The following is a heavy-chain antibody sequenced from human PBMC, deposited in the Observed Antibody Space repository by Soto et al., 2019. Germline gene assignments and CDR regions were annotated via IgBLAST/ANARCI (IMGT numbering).Heavy chain of an antibody. CDR3: AKDCNDYGDPFFYYGMDV. CDR2: LSGSGGTT. Sequence: GGSLRLSCAASGFTFSSYWMHWVRQTPGKGLEWVSTLSGSGGTTYYADSVKGQFTISRDNSKNTLYLQMNSLRAEDTAVYYCAKDCNDYGDPFFYYGMDVWGQGTTVTVSS. J-gene: IGHJ6*02. CDR1: GFTFSSYW. V-gene: IGHV3-23*01. D-gene: IGHD4-17*01.